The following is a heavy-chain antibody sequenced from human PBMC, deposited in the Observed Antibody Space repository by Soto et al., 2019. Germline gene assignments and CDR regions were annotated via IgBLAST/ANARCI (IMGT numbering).Heavy chain of an antibody. D-gene: IGHD1-26*01. CDR1: GFSFSDYG. CDR3: AKDWVGGSNRYQLDK. CDR2: ISHYETKK. V-gene: IGHV3-30*18. J-gene: IGHJ4*02. Sequence: HPGGSLRLSCAASGFSFSDYGMHWVRQAPGKGLEWVAVISHYETKKYFEDSVKGRFTISRDNSKNTVYLQLNSLRAEDTAVYYCAKDWVGGSNRYQLDKWGQGTLVTVSS.